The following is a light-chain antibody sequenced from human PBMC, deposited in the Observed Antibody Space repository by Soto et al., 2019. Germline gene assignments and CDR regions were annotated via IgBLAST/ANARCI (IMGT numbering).Light chain of an antibody. Sequence: QSVLTQPASVSGSPGRSIASACTGTSSDVGGYNLVSWYQQHPGKAPKVIISEGSQRPSGLSNRFSGSKSGNTASLTISGLQAEEEADFSCCSYAGYSSFVFGSGTNSPS. V-gene: IGLV2-23*03. CDR3: CSYAGYSSFV. CDR2: EGS. J-gene: IGLJ1*01. CDR1: SSDVGGYNL.